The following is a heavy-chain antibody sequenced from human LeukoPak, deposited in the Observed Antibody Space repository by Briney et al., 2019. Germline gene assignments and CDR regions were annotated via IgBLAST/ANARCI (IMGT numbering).Heavy chain of an antibody. CDR2: IYYSGST. Sequence: SETLSLTCTVSGGSISSSSYYWGWIRQPPGKGLEWIGSIYYSGSTYYNPSLKSRVTISVDTSKNQFSLKLSSVTAADTAVYYCARVVYSSSWGDAFDIWGQGTMVTVSS. V-gene: IGHV4-39*07. J-gene: IGHJ3*02. D-gene: IGHD6-13*01. CDR3: ARVVYSSSWGDAFDI. CDR1: GGSISSSSYY.